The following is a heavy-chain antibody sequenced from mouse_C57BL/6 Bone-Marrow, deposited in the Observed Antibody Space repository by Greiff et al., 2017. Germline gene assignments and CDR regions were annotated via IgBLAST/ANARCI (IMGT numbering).Heavy chain of an antibody. Sequence: VQLQQPGDELVMPGASVKLSCKASGYTFTSYWMHWVKQRPGQGLEWIGEIDPSDSYTNYNQKFKGKSTLTVDKSSSTAYMQLSSLTSEDSAVYYCARDTYYFDYWGQGTTLTVSS. V-gene: IGHV1-69*01. CDR2: IDPSDSYT. J-gene: IGHJ2*01. CDR3: ARDTYYFDY. CDR1: GYTFTSYW. D-gene: IGHD2-10*02.